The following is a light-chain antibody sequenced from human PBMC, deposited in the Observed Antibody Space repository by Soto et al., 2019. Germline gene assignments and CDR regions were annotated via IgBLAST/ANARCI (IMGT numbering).Light chain of an antibody. CDR3: QQYYSTPLT. V-gene: IGKV4-1*01. J-gene: IGKJ4*01. CDR2: WAS. CDR1: QSLLFSSKNLNY. Sequence: DIVMTQSPDSLVVPLGERATIHCKATQSLLFSSKNLNYLSWYQQKPGQPPRLLIYWASTRDFGVPDRFSGSGSGTEFTLTISSLQAEDVALYYCQQYYSTPLTFGGGTRLEIK.